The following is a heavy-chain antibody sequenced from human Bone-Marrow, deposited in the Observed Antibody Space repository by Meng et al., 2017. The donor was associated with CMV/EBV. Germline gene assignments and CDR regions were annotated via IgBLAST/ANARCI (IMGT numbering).Heavy chain of an antibody. Sequence: SETLSLTCTVSGGSISSSSYYWGWIRQPPGKGLEWIGSIYYSGSTYYNPSLKSRVTISVDTSKNQFSLKLSSVTAADTAVYYCAREHRKYQLLYTRGFYYYYYGMDVWGQGTTVTVSS. D-gene: IGHD2-2*02. CDR2: IYYSGST. CDR3: AREHRKYQLLYTRGFYYYYYGMDV. V-gene: IGHV4-39*07. J-gene: IGHJ6*02. CDR1: GGSISSSSYY.